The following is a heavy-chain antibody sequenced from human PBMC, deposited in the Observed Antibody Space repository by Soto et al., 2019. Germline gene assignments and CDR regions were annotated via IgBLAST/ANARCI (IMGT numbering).Heavy chain of an antibody. Sequence: QVQLVQSGAEVKKPGASVKVSCKPSGYPFTSYHVNWVRQAPGQGLEWMGWMNPDSGSTDYALKFQGRLTMTSNTSLSTAYLELRSLPSEDTAIYYCARGRFISKGYDSGWSIAHWGQANQVIVSS. V-gene: IGHV1-8*01. J-gene: IGHJ5*02. CDR1: GYPFTSYH. CDR2: MNPDSGST. D-gene: IGHD6-19*01. CDR3: ARGRFISKGYDSGWSIAH.